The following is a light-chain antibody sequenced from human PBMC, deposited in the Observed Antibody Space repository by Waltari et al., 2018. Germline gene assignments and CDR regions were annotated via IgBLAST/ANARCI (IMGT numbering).Light chain of an antibody. CDR3: QQYYSAPLT. CDR1: QSVLSSSNNKNY. Sequence: DIVLTQSPDSLAVSLGERATINCKSSQSVLSSSNNKNYLGWYKQKPGQPPKQLIYGASTRESGVPDRISGSGSGTDFTLTISSLQAEDVAVYYCQQYYSAPLTFGGGTKVEIK. CDR2: GAS. V-gene: IGKV4-1*01. J-gene: IGKJ4*01.